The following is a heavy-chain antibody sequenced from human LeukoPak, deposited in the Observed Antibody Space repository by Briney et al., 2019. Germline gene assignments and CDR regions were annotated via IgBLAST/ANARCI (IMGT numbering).Heavy chain of an antibody. CDR1: ADSISGSSYY. D-gene: IGHD5-24*01. CDR2: IYYGGST. J-gene: IGHJ4*02. Sequence: SQTLSFTCTVSADSISGSSYYWGWIRQPRGKGLELIGNIYYGGSTYYNPSLKSRVSISVDTSNNQFSLKVSSVTAADTAVYYCASADGYKIDYWGQGTLVTVSS. V-gene: IGHV4-39*01. CDR3: ASADGYKIDY.